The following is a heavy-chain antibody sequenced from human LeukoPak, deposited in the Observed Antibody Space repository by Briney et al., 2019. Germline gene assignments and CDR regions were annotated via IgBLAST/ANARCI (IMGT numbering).Heavy chain of an antibody. D-gene: IGHD3-10*01. V-gene: IGHV4-38-2*02. CDR3: AGFTFFRGVITFDY. J-gene: IGHJ4*02. Sequence: SETLPLTCTVSGYSLSSGYYWGWIRQPPGKGLEWIGSVDHSGGTCYNPSLRSRVSISVDTSKNQFSLKLSSVTAADTAVYSCAGFTFFRGVITFDYWGQGTLVTVSS. CDR2: VDHSGGT. CDR1: GYSLSSGYY.